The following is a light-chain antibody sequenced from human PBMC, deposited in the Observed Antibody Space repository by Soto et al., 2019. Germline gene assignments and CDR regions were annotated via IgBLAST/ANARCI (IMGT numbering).Light chain of an antibody. J-gene: IGKJ2*01. V-gene: IGKV1-5*01. CDR2: DAS. CDR3: QQYELSYS. CDR1: QNLGKW. Sequence: IQMTQSPSIVSASVGDRVAITCRASQNLGKWLAWYQLKAGKAPKLLVFDASTLHDGVPSRFSGTGSGTEFTLTINGLQPDDFGTYYCQQYELSYSFGPGTTVDIK.